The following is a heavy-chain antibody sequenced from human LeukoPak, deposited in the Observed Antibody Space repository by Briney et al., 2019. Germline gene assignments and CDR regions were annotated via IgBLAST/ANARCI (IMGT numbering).Heavy chain of an antibody. D-gene: IGHD5-12*01. V-gene: IGHV3-23*01. CDR2: ISGTNDKT. CDR3: AKLRGYIYGEVDS. CDR1: GFTFRSYA. Sequence: GGSLRLSCAASGFTFRSYAMGWVRQAPGKGLEWVSGISGTNDKTYDADSVKGRFTISRGNSENTLYLQMNSLRAEDTAVYYCAKLRGYIYGEVDSWGQGTLVTVSS. J-gene: IGHJ5*01.